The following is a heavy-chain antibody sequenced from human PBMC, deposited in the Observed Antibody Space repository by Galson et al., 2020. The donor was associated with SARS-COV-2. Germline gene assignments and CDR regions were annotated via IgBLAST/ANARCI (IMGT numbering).Heavy chain of an antibody. CDR1: GGSFSGYY. V-gene: IGHV4-34*01. Sequence: SETLSLTCAVYGGSFSGYYWSWIRQPPGKGLEWIGEINHSGSNNYNPSLKSRVTISVDTSKNQFSLKLSSVTAADTAVYYCARVETDYYDSSVFLYYYYMDVWGKGTTVTISS. CDR3: ARVETDYYDSSVFLYYYYMDV. J-gene: IGHJ6*03. CDR2: INHSGSN. D-gene: IGHD3-22*01.